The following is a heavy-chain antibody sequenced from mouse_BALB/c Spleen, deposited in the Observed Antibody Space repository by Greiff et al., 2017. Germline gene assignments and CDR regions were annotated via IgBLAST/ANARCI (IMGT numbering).Heavy chain of an antibody. Sequence: DVQLQGSGPCLVKPSQSLSPTFSVPGYSITRGYYWHWIRQFPGNKLECMGHISYDGSNNHNPSLKIRITLTRDTSKNQFFLKLNSVTTEDTATYDCARGGGRYWFAYWGQGTLVTVSA. V-gene: IGHV3-6*02. CDR2: ISYDGSN. J-gene: IGHJ3*01. CDR1: GYSITRGYY. D-gene: IGHD3-1*01. CDR3: ARGGGRYWFAY.